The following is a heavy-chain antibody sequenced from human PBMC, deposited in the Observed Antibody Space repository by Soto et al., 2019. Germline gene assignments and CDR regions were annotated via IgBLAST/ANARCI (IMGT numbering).Heavy chain of an antibody. CDR2: ISSSSSYI. CDR1: GFTFSSYS. D-gene: IGHD2-2*01. CDR3: ASGGYCSSTSCYPSVDP. Sequence: GGSLRLSCAASGFTFSSYSMNWVRQAPGKGLEWVSSISSSSSYIYYADSVKGRFTISRDNAKNSLYLQMNSLRAEDTAVYYCASGGYCSSTSCYPSVDPWGQGTLVT. V-gene: IGHV3-21*01. J-gene: IGHJ5*02.